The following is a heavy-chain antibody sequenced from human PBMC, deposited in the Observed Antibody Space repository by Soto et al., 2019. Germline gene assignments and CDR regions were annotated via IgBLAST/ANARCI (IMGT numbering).Heavy chain of an antibody. V-gene: IGHV4-61*08. CDR1: GGSISSGGYY. CDR3: ARADYEILTGSYAMDV. Sequence: SETLSLTCTVSGGSISSGGYYWSWIRQHPGKGLEWIGYIYYSGSTNYNPSLESRVTMSVDTSKDQFSLKLTSVTAADTAVYFCARADYEILTGSYAMDVWGQGTTVTVSS. J-gene: IGHJ6*02. CDR2: IYYSGST. D-gene: IGHD3-9*01.